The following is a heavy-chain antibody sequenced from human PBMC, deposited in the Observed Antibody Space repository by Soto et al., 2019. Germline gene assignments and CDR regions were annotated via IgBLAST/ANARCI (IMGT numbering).Heavy chain of an antibody. CDR3: AGTKYSSFNYYYYYGMDV. CDR2: IYYSGST. V-gene: IGHV4-39*01. CDR1: GGSISSSSYY. D-gene: IGHD6-6*01. J-gene: IGHJ6*02. Sequence: QLQLQESGPGLVKPSETLSLTCTVSGGSISSSSYYWGWIRQPPGKGLEWIGSIYYSGSTYYNPSLKSRVTISVDTSKNQFSLKLSSVTAADTAVYYCAGTKYSSFNYYYYYGMDVWGQGTTVTVSS.